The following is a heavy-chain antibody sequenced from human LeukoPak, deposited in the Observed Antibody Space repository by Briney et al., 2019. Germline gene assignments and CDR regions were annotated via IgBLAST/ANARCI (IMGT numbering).Heavy chain of an antibody. V-gene: IGHV1-18*01. J-gene: IGHJ5*02. CDR3: ARGAAAEGMGP. CDR2: ISAYNGNT. D-gene: IGHD6-13*01. CDR1: GYTFTIYG. Sequence: GASVTVSFTASGYTFTIYGISWVRQAPGQGLEWMGWISAYNGNTNYAQKLQGRVTMTTDTSTSTAYMELRSLRSDDTAVYYCARGAAAEGMGPWGQGTLVTVSS.